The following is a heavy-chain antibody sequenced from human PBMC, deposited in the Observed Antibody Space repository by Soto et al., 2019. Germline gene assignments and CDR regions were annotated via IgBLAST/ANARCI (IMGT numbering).Heavy chain of an antibody. CDR1: GGSISSYY. V-gene: IGHV4-59*01. Sequence: QVQLQESGPGLVKPSETLSLTCTVSGGSISSYYWSWIRQPPGKGLEWIGYTYYSGSTNYNPSLNCRVTISVDTSKNQFSRKLSSVTAADTAVYYCARDRRLAAFDIWGQGTMVTVSS. CDR2: TYYSGST. J-gene: IGHJ3*02. CDR3: ARDRRLAAFDI. D-gene: IGHD3-22*01.